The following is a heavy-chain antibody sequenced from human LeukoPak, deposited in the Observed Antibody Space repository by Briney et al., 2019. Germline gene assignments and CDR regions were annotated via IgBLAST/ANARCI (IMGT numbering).Heavy chain of an antibody. CDR3: AKARGYSSGWYYFDY. CDR2: IKSDGSST. J-gene: IGHJ4*02. CDR1: GFTFSSYW. V-gene: IGHV3-74*01. Sequence: GGSLRLSCAASGFTFSSYWMHWVRQAPGKGLVWVSRIKSDGSSTTYADSVKGRFTISRDNSKNTLYLQMNSLRAEDTAVYYCAKARGYSSGWYYFDYWGQGTLVTVSS. D-gene: IGHD6-19*01.